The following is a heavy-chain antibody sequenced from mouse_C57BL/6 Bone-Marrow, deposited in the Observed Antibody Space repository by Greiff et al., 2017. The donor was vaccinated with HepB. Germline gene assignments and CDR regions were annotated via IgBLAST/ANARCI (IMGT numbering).Heavy chain of an antibody. V-gene: IGHV1-82*01. D-gene: IGHD2-5*01. CDR1: GYAFSSSW. Sequence: VQLQQSGPELVKPGASVKISCKASGYAFSSSWMNWVKQRPGKGLEWIGRIYPGDGDTNYNGKFKGKATLTADKSSSTAYMQLSSLTSEDSAVYFCARTLYSNYDFDYWGQGTTLTVSS. CDR2: IYPGDGDT. CDR3: ARTLYSNYDFDY. J-gene: IGHJ2*01.